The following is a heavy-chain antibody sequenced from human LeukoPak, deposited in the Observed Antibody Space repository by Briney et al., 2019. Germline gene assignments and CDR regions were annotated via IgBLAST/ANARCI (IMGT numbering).Heavy chain of an antibody. Sequence: GGSLRLSCAASGFTSSSYSMNWVRQAPGKGLEWVSSISSSSSYIYYADSVKGRFTISRDNAKNSLYLQMNSLRAEDTAVYYCARGSPPSGYGYYFDYWGQGTPVTVSS. V-gene: IGHV3-21*01. D-gene: IGHD5-12*01. CDR2: ISSSSSYI. CDR1: GFTSSSYS. J-gene: IGHJ4*02. CDR3: ARGSPPSGYGYYFDY.